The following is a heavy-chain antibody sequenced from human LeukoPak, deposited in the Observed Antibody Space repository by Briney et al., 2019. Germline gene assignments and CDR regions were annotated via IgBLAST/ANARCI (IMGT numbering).Heavy chain of an antibody. J-gene: IGHJ4*02. Sequence: ASVKVSCKASGYTFTDVYMHWVQQAPGKGLEWMGRIDPEDGETMYSETFQGRVTITADTSRDTAYMELRSTDTAVYYCAITSVTCSGYDLFDYWGQGTLVTVSS. CDR2: IDPEDGET. CDR1: GYTFTDVY. V-gene: IGHV1-69-2*01. D-gene: IGHD5-12*01. CDR3: AITSVTCSGYDLFDY.